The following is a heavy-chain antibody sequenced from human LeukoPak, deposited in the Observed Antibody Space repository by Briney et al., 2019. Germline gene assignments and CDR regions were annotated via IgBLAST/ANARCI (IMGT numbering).Heavy chain of an antibody. V-gene: IGHV1-69*05. D-gene: IGHD2-15*01. Sequence: GASVKVSCKAFGGSFISEAISWVRQAPGQGPELMGGIIPLLGTANYAQKFQGRVTITTDESTSTAYMEVSSLRSEDTAVYYCGKKAGDCGGGSCYSIDYWGQGTLVTVSS. J-gene: IGHJ4*02. CDR3: GKKAGDCGGGSCYSIDY. CDR1: GGSFISEA. CDR2: IIPLLGTA.